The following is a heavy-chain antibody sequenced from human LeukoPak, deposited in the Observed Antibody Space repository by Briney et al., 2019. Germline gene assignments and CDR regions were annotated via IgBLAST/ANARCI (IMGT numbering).Heavy chain of an antibody. CDR2: ISGSGGST. D-gene: IGHD6-13*01. J-gene: IGHJ4*02. V-gene: IGHV3-23*01. Sequence: PGGSLRLSCAASGFTFSSYAMSWVRQAPGKGLEWVSAISGSGGSTYYADSVKGRFTISRDNSKNTLYLQMNSLRAEDTAVYYCAKDRTVYSSSWSVDYWGQGTLVTVSS. CDR3: AKDRTVYSSSWSVDY. CDR1: GFTFSSYA.